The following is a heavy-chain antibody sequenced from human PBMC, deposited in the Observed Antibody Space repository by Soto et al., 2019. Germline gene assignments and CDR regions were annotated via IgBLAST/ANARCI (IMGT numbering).Heavy chain of an antibody. CDR2: IYYSGST. J-gene: IGHJ6*03. Sequence: SETLSLTCTVSGGSISSSSYYWGWIRQPPGKGLEWIGSIYYSGSTYYNPSLKSRVTISVDTSKNQFSLKLSSVTAADTAVYYWASLTPPSKRYYYYMDVWGKGTTVTVSS. CDR1: GGSISSSSYY. CDR3: ASLTPPSKRYYYYMDV. V-gene: IGHV4-39*01.